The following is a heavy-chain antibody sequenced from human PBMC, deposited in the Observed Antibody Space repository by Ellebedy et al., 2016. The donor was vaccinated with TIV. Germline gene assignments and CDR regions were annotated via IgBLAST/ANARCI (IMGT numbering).Heavy chain of an antibody. V-gene: IGHV1-69*13. J-gene: IGHJ4*02. D-gene: IGHD3-10*01. Sequence: SVKVSXXASGGTFSSYAISWVRQAPGQGHEWMGGIIPIFGTANYAQKFQGRVTITADESTSTAYMELSSLRSEDTAVYYCARVGVSGYWGQGTLVTVSS. CDR2: IIPIFGTA. CDR1: GGTFSSYA. CDR3: ARVGVSGY.